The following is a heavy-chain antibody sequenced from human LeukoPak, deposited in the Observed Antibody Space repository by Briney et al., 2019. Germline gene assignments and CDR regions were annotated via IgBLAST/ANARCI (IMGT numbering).Heavy chain of an antibody. J-gene: IGHJ3*02. CDR3: ARVGPVGTDAFDI. D-gene: IGHD1-26*01. Sequence: GGSLRLSCVASGFTFSSSWMHWVRQTSGKGPVWVSRINTDGSSTSYADSVRGRFTISRDNAKNTLYLQMNSLRAEDTAVYNCARVGPVGTDAFDIWGQGTMVTVSS. V-gene: IGHV3-74*01. CDR1: GFTFSSSW. CDR2: INTDGSST.